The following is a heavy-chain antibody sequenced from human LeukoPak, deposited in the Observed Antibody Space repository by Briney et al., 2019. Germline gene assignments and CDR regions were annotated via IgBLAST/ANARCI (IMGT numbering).Heavy chain of an antibody. CDR3: AREARADDAFDI. J-gene: IGHJ3*02. V-gene: IGHV3-33*05. CDR1: GFTFSTYG. Sequence: PGGSLRLSCAASGFTFSTYGMHWVRQAPGKGLEWVAVILYDGSNKYYADSVKGRFTMSRDNSKNTLYLQMNSLRVEDTAVYYCAREARADDAFDIWGQGTMVTVSS. CDR2: ILYDGSNK. D-gene: IGHD3-10*01.